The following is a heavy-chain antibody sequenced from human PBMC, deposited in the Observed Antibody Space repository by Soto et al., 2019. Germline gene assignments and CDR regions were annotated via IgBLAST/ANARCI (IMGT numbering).Heavy chain of an antibody. Sequence: PGGSLRLSCAASGFTFSSYAMHWVRQAPGKGLEWVAVISYDGSNKYYADSVKGRFTISRDNSKNTLYLQMNSLRAEDTAVYYCARGEIVVVVAASHYYYYGMDVWGQGTTVTVSS. V-gene: IGHV3-30-3*01. CDR2: ISYDGSNK. CDR3: ARGEIVVVVAASHYYYYGMDV. CDR1: GFTFSSYA. J-gene: IGHJ6*02. D-gene: IGHD2-15*01.